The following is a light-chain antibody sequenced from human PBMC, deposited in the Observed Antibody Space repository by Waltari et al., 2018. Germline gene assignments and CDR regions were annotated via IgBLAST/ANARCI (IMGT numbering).Light chain of an antibody. CDR2: EVT. CDR3: SSYTSVNTPYVV. J-gene: IGLJ2*01. CDR1: SRDVGGSDY. Sequence: QSALTQPASVSGSPGQSITISCTGTSRDVGGSDYVSWYQCLPGKAPTLIIYEVTNRHSGVSDRYSGTKPDNTASLSIAAPQPEDEGDYYCSSYTSVNTPYVVIGGGTKLTVL. V-gene: IGLV2-14*01.